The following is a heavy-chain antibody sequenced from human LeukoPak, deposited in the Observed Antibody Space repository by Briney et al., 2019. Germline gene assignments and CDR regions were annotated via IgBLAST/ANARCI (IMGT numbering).Heavy chain of an antibody. CDR2: ISGSGSGGST. CDR1: GFTFSSYA. CDR3: ATSSSSWYYFDY. D-gene: IGHD6-13*01. V-gene: IGHV3-23*01. J-gene: IGHJ4*02. Sequence: PGGSLRLSCAASGFTFSSYAMSWVRQAPGKGLEWVSTISGSGSGGSTYYADSVKGRFTISRDNSKDTLYLQMNSLRAEDTAVYYCATSSSSWYYFDYWGQGTLVTVSS.